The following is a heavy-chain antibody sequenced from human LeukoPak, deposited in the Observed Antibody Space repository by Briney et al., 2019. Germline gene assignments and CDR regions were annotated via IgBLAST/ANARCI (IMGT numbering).Heavy chain of an antibody. J-gene: IGHJ4*02. CDR3: ARAVAGTPIDY. V-gene: IGHV3-48*03. CDR2: ISNSGTTI. CDR1: GFTFSRYE. D-gene: IGHD6-19*01. Sequence: GGSLRLSCAASGFTFSRYEMNWVRQAPGKGLEWVSYISNSGTTIYYTDSVKGRFTISRDNAQNSLYLQMNSLRAEDTAVYYCARAVAGTPIDYWGQGTLVTVSS.